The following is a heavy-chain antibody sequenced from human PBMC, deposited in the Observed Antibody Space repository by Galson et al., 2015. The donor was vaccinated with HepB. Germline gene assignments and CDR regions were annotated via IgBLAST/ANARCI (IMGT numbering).Heavy chain of an antibody. D-gene: IGHD3-22*01. J-gene: IGHJ6*02. CDR3: ARVVRYYDSSGYMNYYYYGMDV. CDR1: GYPFTSYA. CDR2: INAGNGNT. V-gene: IGHV1-3*01. Sequence: SVKVSCKASGYPFTSYAMHWVRQAPGQRLEWMGWINAGNGNTKYSQKFQGRVTITRDTSASTAYMELSSLRSEDTAVYYCARVVRYYDSSGYMNYYYYGMDVWGQGTTVTVSS.